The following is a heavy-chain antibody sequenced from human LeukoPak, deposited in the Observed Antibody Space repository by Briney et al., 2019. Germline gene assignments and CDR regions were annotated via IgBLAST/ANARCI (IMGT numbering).Heavy chain of an antibody. CDR2: ISGSGGST. V-gene: IGHV3-23*01. D-gene: IGHD6-19*01. CDR1: GFTFSSYA. J-gene: IGHJ4*02. Sequence: KAGGSLRLSCAASGFTFSSYAMSWVRQAPGKGLEWVSAISGSGGSTYYADSVKGRFTISRDNSKNTLYLQMNSLRAEDTAVYYCARPRFSYSSGWSPFDYWGQGTLVTVSS. CDR3: ARPRFSYSSGWSPFDY.